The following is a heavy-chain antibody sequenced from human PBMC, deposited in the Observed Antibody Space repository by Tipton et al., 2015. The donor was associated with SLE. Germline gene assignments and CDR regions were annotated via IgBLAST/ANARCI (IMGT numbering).Heavy chain of an antibody. CDR2: IYKSGST. CDR1: GGSISSGEYY. Sequence: GLVKPSETLSLTCTVPGGSISSGEYYWNWIRQLPGKGLEWIGYIYKSGSTYYNPSLKSRVTISVQKSKNQFSLKVRSVTAADTAVYYCARDLSDDRAFEIWGQGTMVTVSS. D-gene: IGHD3-3*01. CDR3: ARDLSDDRAFEI. J-gene: IGHJ3*02. V-gene: IGHV4-31*03.